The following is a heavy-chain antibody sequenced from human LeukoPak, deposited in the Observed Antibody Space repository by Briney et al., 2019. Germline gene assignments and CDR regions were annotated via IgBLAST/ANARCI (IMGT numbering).Heavy chain of an antibody. D-gene: IGHD3-16*01. J-gene: IGHJ3*02. CDR2: IWYDGSNK. CDR3: ARDVEGGTFDI. V-gene: IGHV3-33*01. Sequence: GGSLRLSCAASGFIFSSYGMHWVRQAPGKGLEWVAVIWYDGSNKYYADSVKGRFTISRDNSKNKLYLQMNSLRAEDTAVYYCARDVEGGTFDIWGQGTTVTVSS. CDR1: GFIFSSYG.